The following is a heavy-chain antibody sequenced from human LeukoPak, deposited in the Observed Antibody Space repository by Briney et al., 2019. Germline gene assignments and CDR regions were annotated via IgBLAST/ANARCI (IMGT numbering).Heavy chain of an antibody. CDR3: ARGAGYDFWSGYGYYMDV. CDR1: GGSFSGYY. D-gene: IGHD3-3*01. V-gene: IGHV4-34*01. Sequence: SETLSLTCAVYGGSFSGYYWSWIRQPPGMGLEWIGEINHSGSTNYNPSLKSRVTISVDTSKNQFSLKLSSVTAADTAVYYCARGAGYDFWSGYGYYMDVWSKGTTVTVSS. CDR2: INHSGST. J-gene: IGHJ6*03.